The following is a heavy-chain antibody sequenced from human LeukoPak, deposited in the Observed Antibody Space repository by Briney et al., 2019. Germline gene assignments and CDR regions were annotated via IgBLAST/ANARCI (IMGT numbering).Heavy chain of an antibody. Sequence: SMKVSCKASGGTFSSYAISWVRQAPGQGLEWMGGIIPIFGTANYAQKFQGRVTITTDESTSTAYMELSSLRSEDTAVYYCAREVSVSIAARWWFDPWGQGTLVTVSS. CDR3: AREVSVSIAARWWFDP. D-gene: IGHD6-6*01. CDR1: GGTFSSYA. V-gene: IGHV1-69*05. J-gene: IGHJ5*02. CDR2: IIPIFGTA.